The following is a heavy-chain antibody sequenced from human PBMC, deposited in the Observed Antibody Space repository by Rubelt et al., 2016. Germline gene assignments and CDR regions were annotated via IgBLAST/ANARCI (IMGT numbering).Heavy chain of an antibody. CDR2: IYFSGST. J-gene: IGHJ4*02. CDR3: YYSVSR. Sequence: QVQLQESGPGLVKASETLSLTCSISGGSITNYYWSWIRQPPGRGLEWIGYIYFSGSTSYNPSLKSRVTISEDASKNQVSLSLSSVTAADTAVYWCYYSVSRWGQGTLVTVSS. V-gene: IGHV4-59*01. D-gene: IGHD5/OR15-5a*01. CDR1: GGSITNYY.